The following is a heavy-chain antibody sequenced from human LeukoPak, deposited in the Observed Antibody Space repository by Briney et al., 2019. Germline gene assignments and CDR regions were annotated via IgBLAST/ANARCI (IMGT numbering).Heavy chain of an antibody. V-gene: IGHV4-39*07. CDR1: GGSISSSSYY. D-gene: IGHD3-22*01. CDR3: ARGASRQKYYYDSSGYYYFDY. Sequence: SETLSLTCTVSGGSISSSSYYWGWIRQPPGKGLEWIGEINHSGSTNYNPSLKSRVTISVDTSKNQFSLKLSSVTAADTAVYYCARGASRQKYYYDSSGYYYFDYWGQGTLVTVSS. J-gene: IGHJ4*02. CDR2: INHSGST.